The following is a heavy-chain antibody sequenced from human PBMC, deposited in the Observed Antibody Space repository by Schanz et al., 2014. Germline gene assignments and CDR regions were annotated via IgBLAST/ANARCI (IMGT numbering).Heavy chain of an antibody. J-gene: IGHJ4*02. D-gene: IGHD3-22*01. CDR1: GFSFSDYG. Sequence: QVQLVESGGSVVQPGRSLRFSCAGSGFSFSDYGMHWVRQAPGRGLEWVAVISYHGSEKYYADSVKGRFTISRDNSKNTLYLQMNSLRTEDTAVYFCAKSYDTSGYSGFDYWGQGTLVTVSS. CDR3: AKSYDTSGYSGFDY. V-gene: IGHV3-30*18. CDR2: ISYHGSEK.